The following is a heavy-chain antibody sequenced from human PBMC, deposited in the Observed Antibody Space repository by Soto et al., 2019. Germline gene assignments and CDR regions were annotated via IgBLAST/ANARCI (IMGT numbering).Heavy chain of an antibody. CDR3: ARARQLLWFGELLSDAFDI. CDR2: IYYSGST. Sequence: QVQLQESGPGLVKPSQTLSLTCTVSGGSISSGDYYWSWIRQPPGKGLEWIGYIYYSGSTYYNPSLKSRVTISVDTSKNQCSLKLSSVTAADTAVYYCARARQLLWFGELLSDAFDIWGQGTMVTVSS. CDR1: GGSISSGDYY. J-gene: IGHJ3*02. V-gene: IGHV4-30-4*01. D-gene: IGHD3-10*01.